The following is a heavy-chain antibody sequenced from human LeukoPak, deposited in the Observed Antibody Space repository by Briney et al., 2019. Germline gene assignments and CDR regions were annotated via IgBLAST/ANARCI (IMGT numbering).Heavy chain of an antibody. CDR1: GGTFSSYA. D-gene: IGHD5-24*01. CDR2: IIPIFGTA. J-gene: IGHJ4*02. Sequence: SVKVSCKASGGTFSSYAISCVRQAPGQGLEWMGRIIPIFGTANYAQKFQGRVTITTDESTSTAYMELSSLRSEDTAVYYCASRRDGYLKNSHYFDYWGQGTLVTVSS. V-gene: IGHV1-69*05. CDR3: ASRRDGYLKNSHYFDY.